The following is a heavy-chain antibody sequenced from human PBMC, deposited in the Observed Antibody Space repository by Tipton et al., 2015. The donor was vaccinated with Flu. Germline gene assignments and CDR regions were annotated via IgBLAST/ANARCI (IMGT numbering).Heavy chain of an antibody. CDR1: GFTVSSNY. Sequence: AASGFTVSSNYMSWVRQAPGKGLEWVSVIYSGGSTYYADSVKGRFTISRDNSKNTLYLQMNSLRAEDTAVYYCARVRDYYDSSGYTYYFDYWGQGTLVTVSS. V-gene: IGHV3-66*02. J-gene: IGHJ4*02. D-gene: IGHD3-22*01. CDR2: IYSGGST. CDR3: ARVRDYYDSSGYTYYFDY.